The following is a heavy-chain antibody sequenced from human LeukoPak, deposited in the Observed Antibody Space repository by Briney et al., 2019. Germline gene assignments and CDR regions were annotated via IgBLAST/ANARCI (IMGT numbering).Heavy chain of an antibody. CDR2: IKKDGSEK. CDR3: ARDMEYSSSWYRYNWFEP. J-gene: IGHJ5*02. CDR1: GFTFSSYW. V-gene: IGHV3-7*04. Sequence: SGGSLRLSCAASGFTFSSYWMSWVRQAPGKGLEWVANIKKDGSEKYYVDSVKGRFTISRDNAKNSLYLQMNSLRVEDTAVYYCARDMEYSSSWYRYNWFEPWGQGTLVTVSS. D-gene: IGHD6-13*01.